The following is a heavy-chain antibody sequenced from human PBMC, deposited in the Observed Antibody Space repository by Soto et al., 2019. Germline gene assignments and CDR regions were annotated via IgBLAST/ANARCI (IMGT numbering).Heavy chain of an antibody. Sequence: PSQTLSLTWTVSGGPISGYYWNWIRQPAGKGLEWIGRIFTSGSTNYNPSLKSRVTMSVDTSKNQFSLNLNNVTAADTAVYYCAKAWAPAVNWFGLWGQGTLDIVSS. J-gene: IGHJ5*02. D-gene: IGHD6-25*01. CDR1: GGPISGYY. V-gene: IGHV4-4*07. CDR3: AKAWAPAVNWFGL. CDR2: IFTSGST.